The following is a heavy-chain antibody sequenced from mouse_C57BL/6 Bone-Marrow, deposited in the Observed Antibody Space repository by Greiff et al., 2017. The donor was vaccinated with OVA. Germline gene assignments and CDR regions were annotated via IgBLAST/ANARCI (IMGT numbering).Heavy chain of an antibody. V-gene: IGHV1-15*01. CDR3: TRCWGDYDGWFAY. Sequence: QVQLQQSGAELVRPGASVTLSCKASGYTFTDYEMHWVKQTPVHGLEWIGAIDPETGGTAYNQKFKGKAILTADKSSSTAYMELRSLTSEDSAVYYCTRCWGDYDGWFAYWGQGTSVTVSS. J-gene: IGHJ4*01. CDR2: IDPETGGT. D-gene: IGHD2-4*01. CDR1: GYTFTDYE.